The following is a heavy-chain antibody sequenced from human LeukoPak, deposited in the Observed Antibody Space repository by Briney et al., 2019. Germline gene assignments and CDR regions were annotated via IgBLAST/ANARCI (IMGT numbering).Heavy chain of an antibody. Sequence: PGGSLRLSCTASGFTFNRHAFNWFRQAPGKGLEWVSRIGGSGVSIFYADSVKGRFTISRDNGKNTVYLQMNSLRAEDTARDYGSRRGGSNGWGDFDFWGQGTLVSVSS. J-gene: IGHJ4*02. D-gene: IGHD6-19*01. CDR1: GFTFNRHA. CDR2: IGGSGVSI. V-gene: IGHV3-23*01. CDR3: SRRGGSNGWGDFDF.